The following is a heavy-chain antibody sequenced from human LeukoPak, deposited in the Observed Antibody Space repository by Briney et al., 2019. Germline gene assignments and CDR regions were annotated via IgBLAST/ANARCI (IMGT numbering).Heavy chain of an antibody. CDR1: GGSFSGYY. CDR3: ARRSSRDDFWSGYSKYNWFDP. J-gene: IGHJ5*02. CDR2: INHSGST. D-gene: IGHD3-3*01. Sequence: SETLSLTCAVYGGSFSGYYWSWIRQPPGKGLEWIGEINHSGSTNYNPSLKSRVTISVDTSKNQFSLKLSSVTAADTAVYYCARRSSRDDFWSGYSKYNWFDPWGQGTLVTVSS. V-gene: IGHV4-34*01.